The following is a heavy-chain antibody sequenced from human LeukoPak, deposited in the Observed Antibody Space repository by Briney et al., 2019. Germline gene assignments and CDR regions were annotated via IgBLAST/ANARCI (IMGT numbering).Heavy chain of an antibody. CDR3: ARDYTGGWNDY. J-gene: IGHJ4*02. Sequence: GGSLRLSCAASGFTFSSYAMSWVRQAPGKGLEWVSTISGSGGSTYYADSVKGRFTISRDNAKESLYLQMNSLRAEDTAVYYCARDYTGGWNDYWGQGIRVTVSS. CDR1: GFTFSSYA. D-gene: IGHD7-27*01. CDR2: ISGSGGST. V-gene: IGHV3-23*01.